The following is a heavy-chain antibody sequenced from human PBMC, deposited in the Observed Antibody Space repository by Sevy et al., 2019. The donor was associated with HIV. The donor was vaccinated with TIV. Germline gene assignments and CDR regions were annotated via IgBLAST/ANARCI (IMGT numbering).Heavy chain of an antibody. J-gene: IGHJ3*01. V-gene: IGHV3-20*04. Sequence: GGSLRLSCVASGFTFSDYAMSWVRQPPGKGLEWVSSMNWKGDNTGYADSLKGRFTISRDSTKNSLFLQINSLRVEDTALYYCARNTYYYDSTGYGAFVLWGQGTMVTVSS. CDR3: ARNTYYYDSTGYGAFVL. D-gene: IGHD3-22*01. CDR2: MNWKGDNT. CDR1: GFTFSDYA.